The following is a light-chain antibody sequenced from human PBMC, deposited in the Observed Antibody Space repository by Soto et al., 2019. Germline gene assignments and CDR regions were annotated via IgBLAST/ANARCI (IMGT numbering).Light chain of an antibody. J-gene: IGKJ4*01. V-gene: IGKV1-13*02. CDR1: QGISSA. Sequence: AIQLTQSPSSLSASVGDRVTITCRASQGISSALAWYQQKPGKAPKLLIYDASTLESGVPSRFNGSGFGKDFTLTISSLEVEDFATYFCQQYNSYPLTFGGGTKLEI. CDR3: QQYNSYPLT. CDR2: DAS.